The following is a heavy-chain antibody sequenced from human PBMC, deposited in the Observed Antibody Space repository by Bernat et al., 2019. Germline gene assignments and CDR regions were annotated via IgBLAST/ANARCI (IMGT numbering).Heavy chain of an antibody. CDR2: IYHSGST. D-gene: IGHD6-13*01. CDR1: GGSISSGGYS. Sequence: QVQLQESGSGLVKPSQTLSLTCAVSGGSISSGGYSWSWIRQPPGKGLEWIGYIYHSGSTYYNPSLKSRVTISVDRSKNQFSLKLSSVTAADTAVYYCARAHSSWYGSVGWFDPWGQGTLVTVSS. V-gene: IGHV4-30-2*01. CDR3: ARAHSSWYGSVGWFDP. J-gene: IGHJ5*02.